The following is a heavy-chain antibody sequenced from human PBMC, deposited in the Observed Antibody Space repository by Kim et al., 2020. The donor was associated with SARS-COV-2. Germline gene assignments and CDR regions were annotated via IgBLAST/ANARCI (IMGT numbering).Heavy chain of an antibody. V-gene: IGHV4-59*01. CDR2: IYYSGST. J-gene: IGHJ4*02. Sequence: SETLSLTCTDSGGSISSYYWSWIRQPPGKGLEWIGYIYYSGSTNYNPSLKSRVTISVDTSKNQFSLKLSSVTAADTAVYYCARGTMIVVVDYWGQGTLVTVSS. CDR3: ARGTMIVVVDY. CDR1: GGSISSYY. D-gene: IGHD3-22*01.